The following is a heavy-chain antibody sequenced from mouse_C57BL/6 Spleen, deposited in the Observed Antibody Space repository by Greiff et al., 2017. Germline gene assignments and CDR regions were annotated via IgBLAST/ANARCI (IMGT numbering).Heavy chain of an antibody. CDR2: ISYDGSN. CDR1: GYSITSGYY. V-gene: IGHV3-6*01. J-gene: IGHJ1*03. Sequence: DVKVEESGPGLVKPSQSLSLTCSVTGYSITSGYYWNWIRQFPGNKLEWMGYISYDGSNNYNPSLKNRISITRDTSKNQFFLKLNSVTTEDTATYYCARDYGSSYWYFDVWGTGTTVTVSS. CDR3: ARDYGSSYWYFDV. D-gene: IGHD1-1*01.